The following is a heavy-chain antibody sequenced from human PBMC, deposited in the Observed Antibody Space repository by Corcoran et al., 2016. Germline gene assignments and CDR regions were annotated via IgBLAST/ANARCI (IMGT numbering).Heavy chain of an antibody. Sequence: QVQLVESGGGVVQPGRSLRLSCAASGFTLSSYGMHWVRQAPGKGLEWVAVIWYDGSNKYYADSAKGRFTISRDNSKNTLYLQMNSLRAEETAVYYCAKDAETHFDDWGQGTLVTVSS. CDR2: IWYDGSNK. V-gene: IGHV3-30*18. CDR1: GFTLSSYG. CDR3: AKDAETHFDD. J-gene: IGHJ4*02.